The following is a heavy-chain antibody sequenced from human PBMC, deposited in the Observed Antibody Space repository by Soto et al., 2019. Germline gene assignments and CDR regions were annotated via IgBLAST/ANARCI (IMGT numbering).Heavy chain of an antibody. CDR3: ARGVGSSSWYYFDY. D-gene: IGHD6-13*01. CDR1: GYTFTGYY. Sequence: QVQLVQSGAEVKKPGASVKVSCKASGYTFTGYYMHWVRQAPGQGLEWMGWINPNSGGTNYAQKFQGRVTMPRDTSIRTAYMELSRLRSDDTVVYYCARGVGSSSWYYFDYWGQGTLVTVAS. CDR2: INPNSGGT. J-gene: IGHJ4*02. V-gene: IGHV1-2*02.